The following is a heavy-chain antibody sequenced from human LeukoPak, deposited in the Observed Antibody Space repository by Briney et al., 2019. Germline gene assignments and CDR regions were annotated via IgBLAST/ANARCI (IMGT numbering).Heavy chain of an antibody. CDR2: IGISSSHT. CDR1: GFTFSTNN. Sequence: PGGSLRLPCAASGFTFSTNNMNWVRQAPGKGLEWVSSIGISSSHTFYADSVKGRFTISRDNAENSVYLQMNSLRAEDTAVYYCAKDLTTVATPYYYYYMDVWGKGTTVTVSS. CDR3: AKDLTTVATPYYYYYMDV. J-gene: IGHJ6*03. D-gene: IGHD4-23*01. V-gene: IGHV3-21*01.